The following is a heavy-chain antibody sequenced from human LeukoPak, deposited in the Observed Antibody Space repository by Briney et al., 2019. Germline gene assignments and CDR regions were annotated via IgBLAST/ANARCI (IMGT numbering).Heavy chain of an antibody. CDR2: ISITEGT. CDR3: ARLRRDINDWYADAC. CDR1: GGSVNTYY. J-gene: IGHJ4*02. V-gene: IGHV4-4*07. D-gene: IGHD6-19*01. Sequence: SETLSLTCSVSGGSVNTYYWSWIRQSAGKGLEWIGRISITEGTNYNPSLKSRVSMSVDASKNQVSLKLGSVTAADTAVYYCARLRRDINDWYADACWGQGTLVTVSS.